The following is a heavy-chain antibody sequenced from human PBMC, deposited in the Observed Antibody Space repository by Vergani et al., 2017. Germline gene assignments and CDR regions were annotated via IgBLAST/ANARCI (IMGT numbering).Heavy chain of an antibody. CDR3: ARDRVTVVRIQYYGMYV. Sequence: QMQLQESGPGLLKPSQTLSLTCSVSGGSIDGVSSYWTWIRQPAGKGLDWLGSIYKSGRTNYNPSLQSRFTISLDTSKNQFSLNLTSVTAADTGVYFCARDRVTVVRIQYYGMYVWCQGTTVIVSS. D-gene: IGHD3-10*01. J-gene: IGHJ6*02. CDR1: GGSIDGVSSY. CDR2: IYKSGRT. V-gene: IGHV4-61*02.